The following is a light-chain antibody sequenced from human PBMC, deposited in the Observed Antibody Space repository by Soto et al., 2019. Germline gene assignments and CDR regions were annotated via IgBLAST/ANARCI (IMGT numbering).Light chain of an antibody. J-gene: IGLJ2*01. CDR2: EVS. CDR3: SSYTTSNTLV. V-gene: IGLV2-14*01. Sequence: QSALTQPASVSGSPGQSITISCTGTSSDIGADDFVSWYQHHPDKTPKLIIFEVSNRPSGISNRFSGSKSGSMASLTISGLQSEDEADYFCSSYTTSNTLVFGGGTKLTVL. CDR1: SSDIGADDF.